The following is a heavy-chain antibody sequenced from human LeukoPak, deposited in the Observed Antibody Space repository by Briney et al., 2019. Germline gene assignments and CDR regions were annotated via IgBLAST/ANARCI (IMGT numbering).Heavy chain of an antibody. CDR1: GFTFSSYG. CDR3: ARASFPDKKFDY. CDR2: ISGSGGST. J-gene: IGHJ4*02. V-gene: IGHV3-23*01. Sequence: GGSLRLSCAASGFTFSSYGMSWVRQAPGKGLEWVSAISGSGGSTYYADSVKGRFTISRDNSKNTLYLQMNSLRAEDTAVYYCARASFPDKKFDYWGQGTLVTVSS. D-gene: IGHD3-9*01.